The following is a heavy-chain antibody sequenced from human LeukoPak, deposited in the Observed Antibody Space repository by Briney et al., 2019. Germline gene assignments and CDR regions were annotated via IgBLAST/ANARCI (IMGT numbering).Heavy chain of an antibody. D-gene: IGHD2-2*01. Sequence: ASVKVSCKASGYTFTSYGISWVRQAPGQGLEWMGWISAYYGNTNYAQKVQGRVTMTTDTSTSTAYMELRSLRSDDTAVYYCARGYCSTTSCPYYYYYMDVWGKGTTVTVSS. J-gene: IGHJ6*03. V-gene: IGHV1-18*01. CDR3: ARGYCSTTSCPYYYYYMDV. CDR1: GYTFTSYG. CDR2: ISAYYGNT.